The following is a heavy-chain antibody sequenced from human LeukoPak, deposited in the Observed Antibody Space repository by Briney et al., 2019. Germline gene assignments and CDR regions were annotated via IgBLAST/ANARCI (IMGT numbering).Heavy chain of an antibody. CDR3: ARRSPGAGIKRAAYCSGGSCYSDY. Sequence: GESLKISCKGSGYSFTSYWIGWVRQMPGKGLEWMGIIYPGDSDTRYSPSFQGQVTISADKSISTAYLQWSSLKASDTAMYYCARRSPGAGIKRAAYCSGGSCYSDYWGQGTLVTVSS. J-gene: IGHJ4*02. CDR1: GYSFTSYW. D-gene: IGHD2-15*01. CDR2: IYPGDSDT. V-gene: IGHV5-51*01.